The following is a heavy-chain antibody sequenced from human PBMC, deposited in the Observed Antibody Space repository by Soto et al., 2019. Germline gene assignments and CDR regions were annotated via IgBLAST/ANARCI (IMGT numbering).Heavy chain of an antibody. CDR1: GFAFSSYA. D-gene: IGHD4-17*01. J-gene: IGHJ4*02. Sequence: GGSLRLSCATSGFAFSSYAMTWVRQAPGKGLEWVSTFNGNGGLTYYADSVKGRFTISRDNSKNTLYLQMDSLRAEDTAIYYCAKGPTVVERTFDYWGQGTLVTVSS. V-gene: IGHV3-23*01. CDR2: FNGNGGLT. CDR3: AKGPTVVERTFDY.